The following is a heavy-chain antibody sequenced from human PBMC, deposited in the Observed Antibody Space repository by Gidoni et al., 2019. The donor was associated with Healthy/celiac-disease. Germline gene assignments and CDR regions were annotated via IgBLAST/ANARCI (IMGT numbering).Heavy chain of an antibody. CDR2: IYYSGRT. J-gene: IGHJ4*02. CDR3: ARRSRIVVVPADIEDYFDY. V-gene: IGHV4-39*01. Sequence: QLQLQESGPGLVKPSETLSLTCTVSVGSISSSSYYWGWIRQPPGKGLEWIGSIYYSGRTYYNPSLKSRVTISVDTSKNQFSLKLSSVTAADTAVYYCARRSRIVVVPADIEDYFDYWGQGTLVTVSS. CDR1: VGSISSSSYY. D-gene: IGHD2-2*01.